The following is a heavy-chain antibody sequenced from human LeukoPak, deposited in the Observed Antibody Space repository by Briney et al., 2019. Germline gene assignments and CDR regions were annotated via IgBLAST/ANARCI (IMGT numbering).Heavy chain of an antibody. CDR1: GFTASSNY. D-gene: IGHD3-22*01. CDR2: IYSGGST. Sequence: GGSLRLSCAASGFTASSNYMSWVRQAPGKGLEWVSVIYSGGSTYYADSVKGRFTISRDNSKNTLYLQMNSLRAEDTAVYYCARVGTYYYDSSGYYYTPGAFDIWGQGTMVTVSS. J-gene: IGHJ3*02. V-gene: IGHV3-53*01. CDR3: ARVGTYYYDSSGYYYTPGAFDI.